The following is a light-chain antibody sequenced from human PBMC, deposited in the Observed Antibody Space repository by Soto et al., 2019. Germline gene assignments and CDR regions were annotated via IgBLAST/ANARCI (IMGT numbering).Light chain of an antibody. Sequence: QSVLTQPASVSGSPGQSITIACTGTSSDVGSYNLVSWYQQHPGKAPKLMIYEVSKGPSGVSNRFSGSKSGNTASLTISGLKAADEDDYYCCSDAGSPFVFGTGTKLTVL. CDR3: CSDAGSPFV. V-gene: IGLV2-23*02. CDR2: EVS. J-gene: IGLJ1*01. CDR1: SSDVGSYNL.